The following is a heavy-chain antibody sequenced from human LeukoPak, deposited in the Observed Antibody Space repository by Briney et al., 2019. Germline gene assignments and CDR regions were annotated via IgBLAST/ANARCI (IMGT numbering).Heavy chain of an antibody. CDR3: ARNSMRVVVVPAAIGNY. CDR1: GYTFTGYY. J-gene: IGHJ4*02. V-gene: IGHV1-2*02. D-gene: IGHD2-2*02. CDR2: INPNSGGT. Sequence: ASVKVSCKASGYTFTGYYMHWVRQAPGQGLEWMGWINPNSGGTNYAQKFQGRVTMTRDTSTSTAYMELSRLRSDDTAVYYCARNSMRVVVVPAAIGNYWGQGTLVTVSS.